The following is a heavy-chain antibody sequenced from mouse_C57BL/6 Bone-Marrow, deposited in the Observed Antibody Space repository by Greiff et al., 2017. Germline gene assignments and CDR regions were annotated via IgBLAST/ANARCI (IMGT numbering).Heavy chain of an antibody. CDR3: ARDQGDGYYFHYYAMDY. V-gene: IGHV5-4*01. D-gene: IGHD2-3*01. J-gene: IGHJ4*01. Sequence: EVKLVESGGGLVKPGGSLKLSCAASGFTFSSYAMSWVRQTPEKRLEWVATISDGGSYTYYPDNVKGRFTISRDNAKNNLYLQMSHLKSEDTAMYYCARDQGDGYYFHYYAMDYWGQGTSVTVSS. CDR2: ISDGGSYT. CDR1: GFTFSSYA.